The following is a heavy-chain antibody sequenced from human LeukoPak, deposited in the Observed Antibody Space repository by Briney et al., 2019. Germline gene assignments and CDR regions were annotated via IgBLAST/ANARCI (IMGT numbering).Heavy chain of an antibody. Sequence: GGSLRLSCAASGFPLSSYSMNWVRQAPGKGLEWVSYISSGSSNIYYADSMRGRLTIARGNAKNSLFLQMNSLRAEDTAVYYCARAISGYYPAFDYWGQGTLVTVSS. CDR3: ARAISGYYPAFDY. CDR1: GFPLSSYS. J-gene: IGHJ4*02. V-gene: IGHV3-21*01. D-gene: IGHD3-22*01. CDR2: ISSGSSNI.